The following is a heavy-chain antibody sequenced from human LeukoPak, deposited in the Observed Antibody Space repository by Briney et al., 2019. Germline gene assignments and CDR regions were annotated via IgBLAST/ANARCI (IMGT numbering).Heavy chain of an antibody. CDR3: ARDLKTAMDYFDY. J-gene: IGHJ4*02. V-gene: IGHV3-30*03. Sequence: GGSLRLSCAASPFTFSSYGMHWVRQAPGKGLEWVAVISYDGSNKKYGDSVKGRFTISRDNSKNTLFLQMNSLRPEDTAVYYCARDLKTAMDYFDYWGQGALVTVSS. D-gene: IGHD2-2*01. CDR2: ISYDGSNK. CDR1: PFTFSSYG.